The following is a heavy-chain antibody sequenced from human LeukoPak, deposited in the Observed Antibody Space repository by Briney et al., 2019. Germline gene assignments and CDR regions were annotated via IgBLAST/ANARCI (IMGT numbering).Heavy chain of an antibody. Sequence: SETLSLTCSVSGGSISPSCWTWIRQPPGKGLEWIGEINHSGSANYNPSLKSRVTISLDTSKNQFSLKVSSVTAADTAVYYCARGQGTVTTHWGQGTLVTVSS. CDR1: GGSISPSC. CDR3: ARGQGTVTTH. D-gene: IGHD4-17*01. J-gene: IGHJ4*02. CDR2: INHSGSA. V-gene: IGHV4-34*01.